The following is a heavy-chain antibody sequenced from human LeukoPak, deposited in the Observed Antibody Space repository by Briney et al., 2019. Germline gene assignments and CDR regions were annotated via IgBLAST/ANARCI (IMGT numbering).Heavy chain of an antibody. V-gene: IGHV4-38-2*02. CDR3: ARQPLLPYSSGYYDY. J-gene: IGHJ4*02. CDR2: IHYSGST. Sequence: SETLSLTCTVSGYSISSGSFWGWIRQPPGKGLEWIGIIHYSGSTYYNASLKSRVTISVDTSNNQFSLKLSSVTAADTAVYYCARQPLLPYSSGYYDYWGQGTLVTVSS. CDR1: GYSISSGSF. D-gene: IGHD3-22*01.